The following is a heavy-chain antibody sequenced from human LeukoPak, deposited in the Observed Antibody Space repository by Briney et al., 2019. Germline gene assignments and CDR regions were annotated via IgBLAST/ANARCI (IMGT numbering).Heavy chain of an antibody. J-gene: IGHJ3*02. V-gene: IGHV3-21*01. CDR3: ARVRRYSGYDLGGAFDI. CDR2: ISSSSTYI. Sequence: GGSLRLSCAASGFSFSSYSMSWVRQAPGKGLEWVSSISSSSTYIYYADSVKGRFTISRDNAKNSLYLQMNSLRDEDTAVYYCARVRRYSGYDLGGAFDIWGQGTMVTVSS. D-gene: IGHD5-12*01. CDR1: GFSFSSYS.